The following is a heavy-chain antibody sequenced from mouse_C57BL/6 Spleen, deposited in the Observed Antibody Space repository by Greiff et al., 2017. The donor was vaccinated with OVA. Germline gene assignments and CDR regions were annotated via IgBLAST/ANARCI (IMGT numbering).Heavy chain of an antibody. Sequence: VQLQQSGPELVKPGASVKISCKASGYAFSSSWMHWVKQRPGKGLEWIGRIYPGDGDTNYNGKFKGKATLTADKSSSTAYMQLSSLTSEDSAVYFCANPWFADWGKGTLVTVSA. CDR2: IYPGDGDT. J-gene: IGHJ3*01. CDR3: ANPWFAD. CDR1: GYAFSSSW. V-gene: IGHV1-82*01.